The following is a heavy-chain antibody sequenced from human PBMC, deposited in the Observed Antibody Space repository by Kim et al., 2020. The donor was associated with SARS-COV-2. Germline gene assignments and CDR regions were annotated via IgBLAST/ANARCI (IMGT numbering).Heavy chain of an antibody. D-gene: IGHD2-15*01. V-gene: IGHV3-23*01. J-gene: IGHJ4*02. Sequence: RLTISRDNSKNTLYLQMNSLRAEDTAVYYCARSSWRIVVVVAARKYYFDYWGQGTLVTVSS. CDR3: ARSSWRIVVVVAARKYYFDY.